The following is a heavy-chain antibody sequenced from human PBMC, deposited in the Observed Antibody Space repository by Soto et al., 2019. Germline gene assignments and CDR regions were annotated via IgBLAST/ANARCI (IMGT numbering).Heavy chain of an antibody. Sequence: PGESLKISCKGSGYSFTSYWIGWVRQMPGKGLEWMGIIYPGDSDTRYSPSFQGQVTISADKSISTAYLQWSSLKASDTAMYYCARSTGSGSYYRFYYYGMDVWGQGTTVTVSS. CDR3: ARSTGSGSYYRFYYYGMDV. D-gene: IGHD3-10*01. CDR1: GYSFTSYW. V-gene: IGHV5-51*01. CDR2: IYPGDSDT. J-gene: IGHJ6*02.